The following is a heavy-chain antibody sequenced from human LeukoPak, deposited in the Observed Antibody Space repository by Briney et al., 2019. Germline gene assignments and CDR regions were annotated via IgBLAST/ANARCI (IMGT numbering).Heavy chain of an antibody. V-gene: IGHV1-8*03. D-gene: IGHD6-19*01. CDR1: GYTFTSYD. Sequence: VASVKVSCKASGYTFTSYDINWVRQAPGQGLEWMGWMNPNSGNTDYAQKFQGRVTITRNTSISTAYMELSSLRSEDTAVYYCARMYSSGWYWTGDYWGQGTLVTVSS. CDR2: MNPNSGNT. CDR3: ARMYSSGWYWTGDY. J-gene: IGHJ4*02.